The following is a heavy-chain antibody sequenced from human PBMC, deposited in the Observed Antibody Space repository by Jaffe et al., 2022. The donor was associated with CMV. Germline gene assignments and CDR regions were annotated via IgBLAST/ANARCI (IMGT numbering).Heavy chain of an antibody. Sequence: EVQLVQSGAEVKKPGESLKISCKGSGYSFTSYWIGWVRQMPGKGLEWMGIIYPGDSDTRYSPSFQGQVTISADKSISTAYLQWSSLKASDTAMYYCARHNPSYCGGDCYSPLFDYWGQGTLVTVSS. J-gene: IGHJ4*02. D-gene: IGHD2-21*02. CDR2: IYPGDSDT. V-gene: IGHV5-51*01. CDR1: GYSFTSYW. CDR3: ARHNPSYCGGDCYSPLFDY.